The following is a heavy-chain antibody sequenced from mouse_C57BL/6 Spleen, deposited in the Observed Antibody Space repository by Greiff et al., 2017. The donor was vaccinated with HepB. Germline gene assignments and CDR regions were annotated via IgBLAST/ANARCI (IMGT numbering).Heavy chain of an antibody. CDR2: INPSSGYT. V-gene: IGHV1-4*01. J-gene: IGHJ4*01. CDR1: GYTFTSYT. CDR3: AREELTGAMDY. D-gene: IGHD4-1*01. Sequence: QVQLQQSGAELARPGASVKMSCKASGYTFTSYTMHWVKQRPGQGLEWIGYINPSSGYTKYNQKFKDKATLTADKSSSTAYMQLSSLTYEDSAVYYCAREELTGAMDYWGQGTSVTVSS.